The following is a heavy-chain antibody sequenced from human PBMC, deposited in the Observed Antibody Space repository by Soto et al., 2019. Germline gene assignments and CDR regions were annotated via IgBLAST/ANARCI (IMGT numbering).Heavy chain of an antibody. CDR3: ATIRRSSGWPDY. V-gene: IGHV3-21*01. CDR2: TDGSGTYK. Sequence: GXSLRLSCAVSGFTFSTYNINWVLQAPGKGLEWVSSTDGSGTYKYYADSVKGRFTISKDNAKNSLYLQMNSLRAEDTAVYYCATIRRSSGWPDYWGQGTLVTVSS. J-gene: IGHJ4*02. D-gene: IGHD6-25*01. CDR1: GFTFSTYN.